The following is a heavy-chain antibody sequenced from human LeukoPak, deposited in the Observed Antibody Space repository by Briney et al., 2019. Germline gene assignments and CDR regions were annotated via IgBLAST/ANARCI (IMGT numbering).Heavy chain of an antibody. CDR3: ALKPPANGKIARMNAAASFDY. V-gene: IGHV1-69-2*01. CDR2: VDPEDGET. D-gene: IGHD2-21*01. Sequence: ASVKISCTEARYSSITCYWKCVLHAPGKGLEWMGHVDPEDGETIYAEKFQGRVTITADTSTDTAYMELSSLRSEATAGYYCALKPPANGKIARMNAAASFDYWGQGTLVTVSS. J-gene: IGHJ4*02. CDR1: RYSSITCY.